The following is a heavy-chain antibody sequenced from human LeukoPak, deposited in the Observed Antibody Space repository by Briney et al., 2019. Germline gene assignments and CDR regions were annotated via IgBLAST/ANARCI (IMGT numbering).Heavy chain of an antibody. CDR1: GFTFSNYW. V-gene: IGHV3-74*01. CDR2: ITTDESST. J-gene: IGHJ4*02. D-gene: IGHD2-15*01. CDR3: ARDGGTSTPFDY. Sequence: PGGSLRLSCAASGFTFSNYWLHWVRQPPGKGLVWVSRITTDESSTHYAASVNGRFTISRDNAKSTVYLQMNSLTPEDTAVYYLARDGGTSTPFDYWGQGTLVTVSS.